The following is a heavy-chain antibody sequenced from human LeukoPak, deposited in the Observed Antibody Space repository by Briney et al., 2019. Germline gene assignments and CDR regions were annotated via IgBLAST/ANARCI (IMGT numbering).Heavy chain of an antibody. V-gene: IGHV7-4-1*02. J-gene: IGHJ4*02. Sequence: GASVKVSCKASGGTFSSYAISWVRPAPGQGLEWMGWINTNTGNPTYAQGFTGRFVFSLDTSVSTAYLQISSLKAEDTAVYYCARGGLAVAGPYWGQGTLVTVSS. CDR2: INTNTGNP. CDR1: GGTFSSYA. CDR3: ARGGLAVAGPY. D-gene: IGHD6-19*01.